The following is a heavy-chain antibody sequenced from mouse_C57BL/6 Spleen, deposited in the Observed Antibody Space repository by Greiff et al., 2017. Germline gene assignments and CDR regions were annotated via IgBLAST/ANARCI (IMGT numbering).Heavy chain of an antibody. J-gene: IGHJ4*01. V-gene: IGHV3-6*01. CDR2: ISYDGSN. D-gene: IGHD1-1*01. CDR1: GYSITSGYY. Sequence: ESGPGLVKPSQSLSLTCSVTGYSITSGYYWNWIRQFPGNKLEWMGYISYDGSNNYNPSLKNRISITRDKSKNQFFLKLNSVTTEDTATYYCARPYGSSYYAMDYWGQGTSVTVSS. CDR3: ARPYGSSYYAMDY.